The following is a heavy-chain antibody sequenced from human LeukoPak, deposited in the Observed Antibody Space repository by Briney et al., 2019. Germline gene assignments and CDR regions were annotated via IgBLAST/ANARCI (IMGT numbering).Heavy chain of an antibody. CDR2: ISWNSGSI. J-gene: IGHJ4*02. V-gene: IGHV3-9*01. CDR3: AKDQSAAIAAAEDY. Sequence: GGSLRLSCAASGFTFDDYAMHWVRQAPGKGLEWVSGISWNSGSIGYADSVKGRFTISRDNSKNTLYLQMNSLRAEDTAVYYCAKDQSAAIAAAEDYWGQGTLVTVSS. CDR1: GFTFDDYA. D-gene: IGHD6-13*01.